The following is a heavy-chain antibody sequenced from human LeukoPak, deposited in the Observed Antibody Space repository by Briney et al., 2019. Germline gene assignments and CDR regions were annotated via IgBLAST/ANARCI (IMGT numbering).Heavy chain of an antibody. J-gene: IGHJ3*02. CDR1: GGTFSSYA. CDR2: IIPIFGKA. CDR3: AATGSGSYYVFAFDI. Sequence: ASVKVSCKASGGTFSSYAISWVRQAPRQGLEWMGGIIPIFGKANYAQKYQGRVTITTDESTSTAYMELRSLRSEDTAVYYCAATGSGSYYVFAFDIWGQGTMVTVSS. V-gene: IGHV1-69*05. D-gene: IGHD3-10*01.